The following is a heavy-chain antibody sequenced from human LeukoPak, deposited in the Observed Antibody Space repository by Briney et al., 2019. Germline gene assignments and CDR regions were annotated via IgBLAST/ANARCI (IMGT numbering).Heavy chain of an antibody. V-gene: IGHV4-59*01. CDR2: SYYSGST. CDR1: GGSISSYY. CDR3: ARLYSYGNFDY. D-gene: IGHD5-18*01. Sequence: PSETLSLTCTVSGGSISSYYWSWIRQPPGEGLEWIGYSYYSGSTNYNPSLKSRVTISLDTSKNQFSLKLSSVTAADTAVYYCARLYSYGNFDYWGQGTLVTVSS. J-gene: IGHJ4*02.